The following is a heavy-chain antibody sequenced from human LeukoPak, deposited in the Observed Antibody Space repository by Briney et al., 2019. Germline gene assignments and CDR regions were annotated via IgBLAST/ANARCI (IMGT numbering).Heavy chain of an antibody. J-gene: IGHJ3*02. D-gene: IGHD3-10*01. CDR2: IIPIFGTA. Sequence: ASVKVSCKASGGTFSSYAISWVRQAPGQGLEWIGGIIPIFGTANYAQKFQGRVTITADESTSTAYMELSSLRSEDTAVYYCARNVGKWYAFDIWGQGTMVTVSS. CDR1: GGTFSSYA. CDR3: ARNVGKWYAFDI. V-gene: IGHV1-69*13.